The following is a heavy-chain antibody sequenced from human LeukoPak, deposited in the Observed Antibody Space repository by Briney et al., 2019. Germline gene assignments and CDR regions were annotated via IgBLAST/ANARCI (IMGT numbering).Heavy chain of an antibody. Sequence: GASVKVSCKASGGTFSNYAITWVRQAPGQGLEWMGGIIPPFGTANSAQKFQGRVTITADESTVTAYMELSSLRSEDTAVYYCARGPVGATTSDYQIPDYWGQGTLVTVSS. V-gene: IGHV1-69*13. CDR3: ARGPVGATTSDYQIPDY. D-gene: IGHD1-26*01. CDR2: IIPPFGTA. CDR1: GGTFSNYA. J-gene: IGHJ4*02.